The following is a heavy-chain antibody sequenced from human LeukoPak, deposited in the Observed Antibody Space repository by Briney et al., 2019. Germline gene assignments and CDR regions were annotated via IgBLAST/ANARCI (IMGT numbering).Heavy chain of an antibody. CDR3: ARDLPLTGLYDY. J-gene: IGHJ4*02. CDR1: GYTFTGYY. V-gene: IGHV1-2*02. Sequence: ASVKVSCKASGYTFTGYYMHWVGQAPGQGLEWMGWINPNSGGTNYAQKFQGRVTMTRDTSISTAYMELSRLRSDDTAVYYCARDLPLTGLYDYWGQGTLVTVSS. D-gene: IGHD3-9*01. CDR2: INPNSGGT.